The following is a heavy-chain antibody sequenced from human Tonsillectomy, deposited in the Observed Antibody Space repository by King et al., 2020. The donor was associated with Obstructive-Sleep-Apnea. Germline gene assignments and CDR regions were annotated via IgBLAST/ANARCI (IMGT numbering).Heavy chain of an antibody. D-gene: IGHD4-17*01. CDR3: AQLASTTTTGYFDP. CDR1: GFSLSTPGVA. CDR2: IYWHDDK. V-gene: IGHV2-5*01. Sequence: TLKESGPTLVRPTQTLTLTCTFSGFSLSTPGVAVGWIRQPPGKALEWLSLIYWHDDKRYSPSLTNRLTITRDTSRDQVVLTMTNMDPMDTATYYCAQLASTTTTGYFDPWGQGTLVTVSS. J-gene: IGHJ4*02.